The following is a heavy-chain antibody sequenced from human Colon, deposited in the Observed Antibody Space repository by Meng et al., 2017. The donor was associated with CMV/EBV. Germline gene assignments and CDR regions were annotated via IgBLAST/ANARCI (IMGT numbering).Heavy chain of an antibody. CDR1: GGSFSGYY. J-gene: IGHJ4*02. D-gene: IGHD3-10*01. CDR3: ARGLYGSGRHQIDY. V-gene: IGHV4-34*01. Sequence: VQLQQWVAGLLKPSEALSLTGAVYGGSFSGYYWSWIRQPPGKGLEWIGEINHSGSTNYNPSLKSRVTISVDTSKNQFSLKLSSVTAADTAVYYCARGLYGSGRHQIDYWGQGTLVTVSS. CDR2: INHSGST.